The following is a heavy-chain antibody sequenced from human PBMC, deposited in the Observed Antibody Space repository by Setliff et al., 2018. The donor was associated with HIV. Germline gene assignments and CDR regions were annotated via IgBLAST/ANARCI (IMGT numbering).Heavy chain of an antibody. J-gene: IGHJ6*03. Sequence: GGSLRLSCAASGFPFTSFSINWVRQAPGKGLEWVSRIYDSGDIWYADSVKGRFTISRDNSKNILYLQMNSLKAEDTAVYYCAKGPEQVIRYYYYFMDVWGKGTTVTVSS. CDR1: GFPFTSFS. CDR3: AKGPEQVIRYYYYFMDV. D-gene: IGHD2-21*01. V-gene: IGHV3-48*01. CDR2: IYDSGDI.